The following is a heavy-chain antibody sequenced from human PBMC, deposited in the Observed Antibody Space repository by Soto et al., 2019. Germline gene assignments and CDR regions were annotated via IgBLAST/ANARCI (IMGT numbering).Heavy chain of an antibody. J-gene: IGHJ4*02. D-gene: IGHD4-17*01. CDR2: KYHRGSI. Sequence: PSETLTLTCAVSRYSISSGYYWAWLRQPPGKGLHWLGHKYHRGSIYYNPSHQRRTTISMHTSPNEYSLKLPSVTAADTAVYYCGRQKGGGIYGDYVADWGQGTLVTVSS. CDR1: RYSISSGYY. CDR3: GRQKGGGIYGDYVAD. V-gene: IGHV4-38-2*01.